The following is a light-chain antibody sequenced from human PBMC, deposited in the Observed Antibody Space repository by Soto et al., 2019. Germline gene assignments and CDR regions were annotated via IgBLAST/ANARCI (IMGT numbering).Light chain of an antibody. CDR3: RSYAGSNNLPYV. Sequence: QSALTQPPSASGSPGQSVTISCTGTSSDVGGYNYVSWYQQHPGKAPKLMIYEVSKRPSGVTDRFSGSKSGNTASLTVSGLQAEDEADYYCRSYAGSNNLPYVFGTGTKLTVL. CDR1: SSDVGGYNY. V-gene: IGLV2-8*01. J-gene: IGLJ1*01. CDR2: EVS.